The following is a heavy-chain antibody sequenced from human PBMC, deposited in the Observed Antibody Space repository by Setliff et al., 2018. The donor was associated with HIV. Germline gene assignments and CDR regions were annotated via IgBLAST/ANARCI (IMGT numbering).Heavy chain of an antibody. D-gene: IGHD3-22*01. CDR1: GDSIYSGGYY. CDR2: IFSNDEK. V-gene: IGHV2-26*01. CDR3: AHRMTDPVPYYDSSGYFDY. Sequence: ETLSLTCTVSGDSIYSGGYYWTWIRQHPGKAPEWLAHIFSNDEKSYSTSLKNRLIITKDTSKNQAVLTMTNMDPADTATYYCAHRMTDPVPYYDSSGYFDYWGQGTLVTVSS. J-gene: IGHJ4*02.